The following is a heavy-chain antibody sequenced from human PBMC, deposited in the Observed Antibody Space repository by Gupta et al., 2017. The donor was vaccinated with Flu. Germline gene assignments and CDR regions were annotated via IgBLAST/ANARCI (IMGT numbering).Heavy chain of an antibody. CDR2: IRQDGSEK. Sequence: NYGMSWVRQAPGMGLEWVANIRQDGSEKYYVDSVKGRLTISRDNTKNSLYLQMNSLRAEDTAVYYCARDSERGSPGGGMDVWGQGTTVTVSS. CDR1: NYG. V-gene: IGHV3-7*01. D-gene: IGHD3-16*01. J-gene: IGHJ6*02. CDR3: ARDSERGSPGGGMDV.